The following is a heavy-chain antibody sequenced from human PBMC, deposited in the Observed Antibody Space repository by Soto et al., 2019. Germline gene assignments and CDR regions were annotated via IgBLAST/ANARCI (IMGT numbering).Heavy chain of an antibody. D-gene: IGHD3-22*01. CDR3: GGALTYYYDRSGFFDY. J-gene: IGHJ4*02. V-gene: IGHV5-51*01. CDR1: GYSFRTYW. CDR2: IHPADSDT. Sequence: GEALKISFKGSGYSFRTYWIAWVRQMPGKGLEWMGIIHPADSDTKYSPSSQAQVTMSAARSFSPASLQWSSLKAWDPPIFFCGGALTYYYDRSGFFDYGGQGPRGT.